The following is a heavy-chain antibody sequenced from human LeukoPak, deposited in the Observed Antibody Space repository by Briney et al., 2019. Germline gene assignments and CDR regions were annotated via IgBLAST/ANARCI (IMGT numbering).Heavy chain of an antibody. CDR1: GFTFSSYA. V-gene: IGHV3-74*01. D-gene: IGHD5-12*01. CDR3: ARDSSVGGYAYFDY. Sequence: GGSLRLSCAASGFTFSSYAMSWVRQAPGKGLVWVSRINSDGSSTSYADSVRGRFTISRDNAKNTLYLQMNSLRAEDTAVYYCARDSSVGGYAYFDYWGQGTLVTVSS. J-gene: IGHJ4*02. CDR2: INSDGSST.